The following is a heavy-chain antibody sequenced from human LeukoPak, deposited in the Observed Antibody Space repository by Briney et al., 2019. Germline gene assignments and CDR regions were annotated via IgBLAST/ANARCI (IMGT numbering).Heavy chain of an antibody. CDR2: SYYTGST. V-gene: IGHV4-39*01. D-gene: IGHD3-10*01. CDR1: GGSISSSTYY. CDR3: ARHSSVYGPGSYLHY. J-gene: IGHJ4*02. Sequence: PSETLSLTCTVSGGSISSSTYYWGWIRQPPGKGLEWIGSSYYTGSTYYNPSLKSRVTISVDTSKNQFSLRLSSVTAADTAVYYCARHSSVYGPGSYLHYWGQGTLVTVSS.